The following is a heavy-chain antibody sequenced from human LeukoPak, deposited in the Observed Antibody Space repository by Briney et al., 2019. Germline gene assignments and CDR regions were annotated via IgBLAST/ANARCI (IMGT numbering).Heavy chain of an antibody. CDR2: IYHSGST. CDR1: GGSISSSNW. CDR3: ARDRDSSGWYWFDP. Sequence: SETLSLTCAVSGGSISSSNWWSWVRQPPGKGLEWIGEIYHSGSTNYNPSLKSRVTISVDKSKNQFSLKLSSVTAADTAVHYCARDRDSSGWYWFDPWGQGTLVTVSS. V-gene: IGHV4-4*02. D-gene: IGHD6-19*01. J-gene: IGHJ5*02.